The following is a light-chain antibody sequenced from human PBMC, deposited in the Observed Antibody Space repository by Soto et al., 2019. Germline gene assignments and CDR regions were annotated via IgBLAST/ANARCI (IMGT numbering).Light chain of an antibody. CDR2: AAS. CDR3: QQLNSYPLT. V-gene: IGKV1-9*01. CDR1: QGISQY. Sequence: DIHLTQSPSLVSASVGDRVTITCRASQGISQYVAWYQQKPGKAPNLLIYAASSLQSGVPSRFSGSGSGTEFTLTISSLHPEDFATYYCQQLNSYPLTFGQGTRLEIK. J-gene: IGKJ5*01.